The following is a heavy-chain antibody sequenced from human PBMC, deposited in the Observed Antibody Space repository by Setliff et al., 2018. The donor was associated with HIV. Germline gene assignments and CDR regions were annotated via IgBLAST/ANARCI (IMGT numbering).Heavy chain of an antibody. D-gene: IGHD6-13*01. V-gene: IGHV4-39*07. CDR1: GGSIKSSSYY. Sequence: SETLSLTCTVSGGSIKSSSYYWGWIRQPPGKGLEWIGSIYYSGDTYYNPSLKSRVTISEDTSRNQFSLRLSSVTAADTAIYYCARVPTSSWYVTTQRTKEYFHHWGQGTLVTVSS. CDR2: IYYSGDT. CDR3: ARVPTSSWYVTTQRTKEYFHH. J-gene: IGHJ1*01.